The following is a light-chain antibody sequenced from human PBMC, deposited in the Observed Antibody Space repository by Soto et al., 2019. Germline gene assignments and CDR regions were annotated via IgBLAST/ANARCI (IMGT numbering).Light chain of an antibody. CDR3: QQYYSTPFS. CDR1: QSVLYSSNNKNY. Sequence: DIVMTQSPDSLAVSLGERANINCKSSQSVLYSSNNKNYLAWYQQKPGQTPKLLIYWASTRESGVPDRFSGSGSGTDFTLSISSRQAEDVAVYYCQQYYSTPFSFGPGTKVDIK. CDR2: WAS. V-gene: IGKV4-1*01. J-gene: IGKJ3*01.